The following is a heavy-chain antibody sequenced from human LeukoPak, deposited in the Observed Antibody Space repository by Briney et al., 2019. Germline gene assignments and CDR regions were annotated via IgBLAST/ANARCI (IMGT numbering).Heavy chain of an antibody. CDR3: ARTRVYYDSSGYYRGLYYYYGMDV. D-gene: IGHD3-22*01. V-gene: IGHV1-69*01. CDR2: IIPIFGTA. J-gene: IGHJ6*02. CDR1: GGTFSSYA. Sequence: SVKVYCKASGGTFSSYAISWVRQAPGQGLEWMGGIIPIFGTANYAQKFQGRVTITADESTSTAYMELSSLRSEDTAVYYCARTRVYYDSSGYYRGLYYYYGMDVWGQGTTVTVSS.